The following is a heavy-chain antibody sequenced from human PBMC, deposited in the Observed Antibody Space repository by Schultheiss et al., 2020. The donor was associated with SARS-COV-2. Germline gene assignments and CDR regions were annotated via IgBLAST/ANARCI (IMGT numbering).Heavy chain of an antibody. CDR1: GGSFSGYY. V-gene: IGHV4-34*01. J-gene: IGHJ4*02. D-gene: IGHD4-17*01. CDR3: ARGATVTRDFDC. Sequence: SETLSLTCAVYGGSFSGYYWSWIRQPPGKGLEWIGYIYHSGSTYYNPSLKSRVTISEDTSKNQFSLKLSSVTAADTAVYYCARGATVTRDFDCWGQGTLVTVSS. CDR2: IYHSGST.